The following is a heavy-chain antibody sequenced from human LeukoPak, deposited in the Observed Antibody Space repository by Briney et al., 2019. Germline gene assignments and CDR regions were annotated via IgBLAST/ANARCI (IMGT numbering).Heavy chain of an antibody. CDR2: IFHSGGT. D-gene: IGHD2-2*02. CDR1: GYSISSGFQ. J-gene: IGHJ5*02. V-gene: IGHV4-38-2*02. CDR3: ARVGCSSPTCYNRGDNWFDP. Sequence: KPSETLSLTCTVSGYSISSGFQWGWLRQPPGKGLEWIGNIFHSGGTYYSPSLKIRVTISVDTSKNQFFLNLNSVTAADTAVYYCARVGCSSPTCYNRGDNWFDPWGQGTLVTVSS.